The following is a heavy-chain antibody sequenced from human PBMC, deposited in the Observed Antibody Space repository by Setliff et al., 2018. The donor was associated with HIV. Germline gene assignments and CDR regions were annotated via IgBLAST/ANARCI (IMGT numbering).Heavy chain of an antibody. Sequence: ASVKVSCKTSGYTFNIYGMHWVRQAPGQRLEWMGWINAADGNTKYSQKLQGRVTITRDTSASTAHMELSSLRSEDTAVYYCVRQLSNSLESWGQGTLVTVSS. CDR1: GYTFNIYG. CDR2: INAADGNT. CDR3: VRQLSNSLES. J-gene: IGHJ4*02. D-gene: IGHD1-1*01. V-gene: IGHV1-3*01.